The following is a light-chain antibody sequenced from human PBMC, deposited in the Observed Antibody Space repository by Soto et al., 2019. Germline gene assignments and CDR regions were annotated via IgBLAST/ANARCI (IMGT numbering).Light chain of an antibody. Sequence: EIVLTQSPGTLSLSPGERATLSCRASQSVSSSYLAWYQQKPGQAPRLLIYGASSRATGIPDRFSGSGSGTGFTPTISRLEPEDFAVYFCQQYGSSPLTFGGGTKVVIK. J-gene: IGKJ4*01. CDR3: QQYGSSPLT. V-gene: IGKV3-20*01. CDR2: GAS. CDR1: QSVSSSY.